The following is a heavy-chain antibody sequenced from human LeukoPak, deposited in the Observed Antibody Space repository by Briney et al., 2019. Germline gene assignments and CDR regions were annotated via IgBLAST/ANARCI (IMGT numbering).Heavy chain of an antibody. J-gene: IGHJ4*02. CDR3: AKVALGYCSGSSCYYFDY. D-gene: IGHD2-15*01. V-gene: IGHV3-23*01. CDR1: GFTFSGYA. CDR2: INAFGART. Sequence: GGSLRLSCEASGFTFSGYAMSWVRQAPGKVLEWVSSINAFGARTYYADSVKGRFTIARDNSKNTLYLQMNSLRAEDTALYYCAKVALGYCSGSSCYYFDYGGQGTLVTVSS.